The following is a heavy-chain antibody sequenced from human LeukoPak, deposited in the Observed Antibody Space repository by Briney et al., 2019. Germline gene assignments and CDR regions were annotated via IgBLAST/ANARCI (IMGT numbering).Heavy chain of an antibody. D-gene: IGHD7-27*01. Sequence: PGGSLRLSCAASGFTFSDYAMHWVRQAPGKGLEWVSGINWDSSQVGYADSVKGRFTISRDNAKNPLHLQMNSLKSEDTAFYYCAKVFLTKHLWTNWAYFEYWGQGTLVTASS. J-gene: IGHJ4*02. V-gene: IGHV3-9*01. CDR3: AKVFLTKHLWTNWAYFEY. CDR1: GFTFSDYA. CDR2: INWDSSQV.